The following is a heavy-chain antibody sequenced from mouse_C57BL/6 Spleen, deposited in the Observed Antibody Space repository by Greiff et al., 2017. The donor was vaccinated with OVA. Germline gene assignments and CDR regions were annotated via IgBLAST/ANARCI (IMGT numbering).Heavy chain of an antibody. CDR1: GYAFSSSW. CDR3: ARSTTVAPWYFDV. D-gene: IGHD1-1*01. Sequence: QVQLKESGPELVKPGASVTISCKASGYAFSSSWMNWVKQRPGTGLEWIGRLYPGDGDTTYNGKFKGKATLTADTSSSTAYMQLSSLTSEDSAVDGGARSTTVAPWYFDVWGTGTTVTVSA. CDR2: LYPGDGDT. V-gene: IGHV1-82*01. J-gene: IGHJ1*03.